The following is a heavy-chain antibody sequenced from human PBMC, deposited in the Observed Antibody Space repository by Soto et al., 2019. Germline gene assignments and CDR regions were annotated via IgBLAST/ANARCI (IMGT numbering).Heavy chain of an antibody. J-gene: IGHJ4*02. CDR2: INSDGSTT. Sequence: EVQLVESGGGLVQPGGSLRLSCAASGFTFSTYWMHWVRQAPGKGLVWVSRINSDGSTTDYADSVRGRFTLSRDNAKNTLYLQMNSLRAEDTAVYCCARDQGYCSGGSCYVAGYWGQGTLVTVSS. CDR1: GFTFSTYW. V-gene: IGHV3-74*01. CDR3: ARDQGYCSGGSCYVAGY. D-gene: IGHD2-15*01.